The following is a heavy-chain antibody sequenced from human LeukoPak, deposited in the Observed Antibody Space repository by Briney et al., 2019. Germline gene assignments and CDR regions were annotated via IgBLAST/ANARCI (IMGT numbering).Heavy chain of an antibody. CDR1: GFTFSNAW. CDR2: ISSSGSTI. V-gene: IGHV3-11*01. D-gene: IGHD6-13*01. CDR3: AKDLPPPGYSSSWYDAYYYYYYMDV. Sequence: GGSLRLSCAASGFTFSNAWMSWVRQAPGKGLEWVSYISSSGSTIYYADSVKGRFTISRDNSKNTLYLQMNSLRAEDTAVYYCAKDLPPPGYSSSWYDAYYYYYYMDVWGKGTTVTVSS. J-gene: IGHJ6*03.